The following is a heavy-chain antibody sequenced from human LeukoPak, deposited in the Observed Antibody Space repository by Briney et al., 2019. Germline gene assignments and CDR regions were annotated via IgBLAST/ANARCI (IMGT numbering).Heavy chain of an antibody. CDR3: ARETSEDYDILTGYLS. V-gene: IGHV1-3*01. CDR2: INAGNGST. D-gene: IGHD3-9*01. Sequence: ASVKVSCKASGYTFTSYAMHWVRQAPGQRLEWMGWINAGNGSTKYSQKFQGRVTITRDTSASTAYMELSSLRSEDTAVYYCARETSEDYDILTGYLSWGQGTLVTVSS. CDR1: GYTFTSYA. J-gene: IGHJ5*02.